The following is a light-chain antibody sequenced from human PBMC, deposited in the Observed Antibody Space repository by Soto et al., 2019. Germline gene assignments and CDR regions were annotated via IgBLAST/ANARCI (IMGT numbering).Light chain of an antibody. CDR2: SAS. Sequence: DIVMTQSPDSLAVSLGERATINCKSSQSVLYSSNNKHYLAWYQQKPGQPPKLLIYSASTRESGVPDRFSGSGSGTDFTLTISSLQAEDVAVYYCQQYYSTPRTFDLGTKVEIK. J-gene: IGKJ1*01. V-gene: IGKV4-1*01. CDR1: QSVLYSSNNKHY. CDR3: QQYYSTPRT.